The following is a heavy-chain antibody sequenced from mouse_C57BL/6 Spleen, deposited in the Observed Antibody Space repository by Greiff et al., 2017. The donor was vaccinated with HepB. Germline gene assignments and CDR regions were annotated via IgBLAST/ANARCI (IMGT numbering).Heavy chain of an antibody. Sequence: QVQLKESGAELARPGASVKLSCKASGYTFTSYGISWVKQRTGQGLEWIGEIYPRSGNTYYNEKFKGKATLTADKSASTAYMELRSLTSEDSAVYFCARLVTYYFAYWGQGTTLTVSS. V-gene: IGHV1-81*01. D-gene: IGHD2-2*01. CDR2: IYPRSGNT. J-gene: IGHJ2*01. CDR1: GYTFTSYG. CDR3: ARLVTYYFAY.